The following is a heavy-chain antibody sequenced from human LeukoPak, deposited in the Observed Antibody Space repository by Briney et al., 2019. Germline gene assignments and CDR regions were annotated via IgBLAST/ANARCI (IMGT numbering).Heavy chain of an antibody. J-gene: IGHJ4*02. CDR2: ISPNSGGT. CDR1: GYTFTGYY. CDR3: ARDLLDFWSGYYRAHFDY. Sequence: GASVEVSCKASGYTFTGYYMHWVRQAPGQGLEWMGWISPNSGGTNYAQKFQGRVTMTRDTSISTAHMELSRLRSDDTAVYYCARDLLDFWSGYYRAHFDYWGQGTLVTVSS. D-gene: IGHD3-3*01. V-gene: IGHV1-2*02.